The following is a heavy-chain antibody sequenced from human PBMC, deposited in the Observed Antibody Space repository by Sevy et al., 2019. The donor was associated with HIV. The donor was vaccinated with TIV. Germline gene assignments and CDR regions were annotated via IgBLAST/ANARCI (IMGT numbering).Heavy chain of an antibody. D-gene: IGHD3-16*01. Sequence: GGSLRLSCAAPGFTFSSYDMHWVRQAPGKGLEWVAVISYDGSNKFYLDSVKGRITISRDNSKSTLYLQLSSLRAEDTAVYYSARVALTFGGDPYDKHYFMDVWGKGTTVTVSS. CDR2: ISYDGSNK. V-gene: IGHV3-30*03. CDR3: ARVALTFGGDPYDKHYFMDV. CDR1: GFTFSSYD. J-gene: IGHJ6*03.